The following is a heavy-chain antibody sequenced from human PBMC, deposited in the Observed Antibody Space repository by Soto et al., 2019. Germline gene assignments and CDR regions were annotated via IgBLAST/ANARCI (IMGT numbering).Heavy chain of an antibody. D-gene: IGHD2-15*01. CDR1: GFTFSSYS. J-gene: IGHJ4*02. Sequence: GALRLSCAASGFTFSSYSMNWVRQAPGKGLEWVSYISSSSSTIYYADSVKGRFTISRDNAKNSLYLQMNSLRAEDTAVYYCARDLVATYDYWGQGTLVTVSS. CDR3: ARDLVATYDY. CDR2: ISSSSSTI. V-gene: IGHV3-48*01.